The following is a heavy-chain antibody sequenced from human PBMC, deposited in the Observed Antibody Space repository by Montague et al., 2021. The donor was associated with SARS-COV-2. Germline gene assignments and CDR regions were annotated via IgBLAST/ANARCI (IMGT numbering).Heavy chain of an antibody. J-gene: IGHJ3*02. CDR1: GGSFSGYY. V-gene: IGHV4-34*01. CDR2: INHSGSI. D-gene: IGHD3-10*01. Sequence: SETLSLTCAVYGGSFSGYYWSWIRQPPGKGLEWIGEINHSGSINXXPSLKSRVTISVDTSKNQFSLKLSSVTAADTAVYYCAIPMVRGFSRAFDIWGQGTMVTVSS. CDR3: AIPMVRGFSRAFDI.